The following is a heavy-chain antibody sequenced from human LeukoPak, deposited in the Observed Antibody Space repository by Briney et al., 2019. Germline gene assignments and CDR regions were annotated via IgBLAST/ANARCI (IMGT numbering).Heavy chain of an antibody. J-gene: IGHJ4*02. D-gene: IGHD3-16*02. CDR2: FSVSDGIT. CDR3: ARDGERGELSLYMDY. CDR1: GFTFSSYA. Sequence: GGSLRLSCAASGFTFSSYAMSWVRQAPGKGLEWVSGFSVSDGITYYADSVKGRFTISRDNSKNTLYLQMNSLRAEDTAEYYCARDGERGELSLYMDYWGQGTLVTVSS. V-gene: IGHV3-23*01.